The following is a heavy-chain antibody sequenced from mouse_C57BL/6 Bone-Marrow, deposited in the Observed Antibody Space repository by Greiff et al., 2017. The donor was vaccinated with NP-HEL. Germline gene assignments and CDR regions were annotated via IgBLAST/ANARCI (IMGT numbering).Heavy chain of an antibody. V-gene: IGHV10-1*01. CDR1: GFSFNTYA. J-gene: IGHJ4*01. CDR2: IRSKSNNYAT. Sequence: EVKLVESDGGLVQPKGSLKLSCAASGFSFNTYAMNWVRQAPGKGLEWVARIRSKSNNYATYYADSVKDRFTISRDDSESMLYLQMNNLKTEDTAMYYCVRQGYYYAMDYWGQGTSVTVSS. CDR3: VRQGYYYAMDY.